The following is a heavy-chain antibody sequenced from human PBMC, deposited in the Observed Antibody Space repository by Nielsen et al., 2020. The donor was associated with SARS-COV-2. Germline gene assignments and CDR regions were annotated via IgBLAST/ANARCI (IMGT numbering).Heavy chain of an antibody. D-gene: IGHD6-13*01. CDR3: ARGSGYSRNYYFDY. V-gene: IGHV3-74*01. CDR2: INSDGSST. Sequence: GESLKISCAASGFTFSSYWMHWVRQAPGKGLVWVSRINSDGSSTSYADSVKGRFTISRDNAKNSLYLQMNSLRAEDTAVYYCARGSGYSRNYYFDYWGQGTLVTVSS. J-gene: IGHJ4*02. CDR1: GFTFSSYW.